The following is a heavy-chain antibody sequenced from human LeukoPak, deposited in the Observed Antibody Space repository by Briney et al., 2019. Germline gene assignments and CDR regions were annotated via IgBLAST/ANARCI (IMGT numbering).Heavy chain of an antibody. V-gene: IGHV4-61*02. CDR3: ARVVPAAMGFDY. CDR1: GGSISSGSYY. D-gene: IGHD2-2*01. J-gene: IGHJ4*02. Sequence: NTSETLSLTCTVSGGSISSGSYYWSWIRQPAGKGLEWIGRIYTSGSTNYNPSLKSRVTISVDTSKNQFSLKLSSVTAADTAVYYCARVVPAAMGFDYWGQGTLVTVSS. CDR2: IYTSGST.